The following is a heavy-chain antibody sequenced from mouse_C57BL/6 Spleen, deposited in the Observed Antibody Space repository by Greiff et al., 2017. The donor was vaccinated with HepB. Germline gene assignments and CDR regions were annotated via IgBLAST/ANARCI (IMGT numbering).Heavy chain of an antibody. CDR3: ARFITTVGGYFDY. CDR1: GYAFSSYW. V-gene: IGHV1-80*01. J-gene: IGHJ2*01. D-gene: IGHD1-1*01. Sequence: QVQLQQSGAELVKPGASVKISCKASGYAFSSYWMNWVKQRPGKGLEWIGQIYPGDGDTNYNGKFKGKATLTADKSSSTAYMQLSSLTSEDSAVYFCARFITTVGGYFDYWGQGTTLTVSS. CDR2: IYPGDGDT.